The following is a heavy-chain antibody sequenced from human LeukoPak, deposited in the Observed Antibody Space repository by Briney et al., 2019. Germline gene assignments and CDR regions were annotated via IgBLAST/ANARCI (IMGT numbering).Heavy chain of an antibody. V-gene: IGHV4-4*07. CDR1: GGSISSYY. J-gene: IGHJ4*02. CDR3: AREGHPNYYDSSGYPDPFDY. D-gene: IGHD3-22*01. CDR2: IYTSGST. Sequence: SETLSLTCTASGGSISSYYWSWIRQPAGKGLEWIGRIYTSGSTNYNPSLKSRVTMSVDTSKNQFSLKLSSVTAADTAVYYCAREGHPNYYDSSGYPDPFDYWGQGTLVTVSS.